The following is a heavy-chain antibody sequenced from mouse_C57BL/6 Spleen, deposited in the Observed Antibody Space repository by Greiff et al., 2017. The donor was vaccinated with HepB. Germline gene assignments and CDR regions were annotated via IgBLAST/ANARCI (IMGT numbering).Heavy chain of an antibody. CDR3: TNYGSSRYWYFDV. CDR2: IDPETGGT. V-gene: IGHV1-15*01. CDR1: GYTFTDYE. Sequence: QVQLQQSGAELVRPGASVTLSCKASGYTFTDYEMHWVKQTPVHGLEWIGAIDPETGGTAYNQKFKGKAILTADKSSSTAYMELRSLTSEDSAVYYCTNYGSSRYWYFDVWGTGTTVTVSS. D-gene: IGHD1-1*01. J-gene: IGHJ1*03.